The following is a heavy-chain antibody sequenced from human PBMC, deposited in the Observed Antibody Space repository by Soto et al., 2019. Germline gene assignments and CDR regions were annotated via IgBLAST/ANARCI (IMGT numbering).Heavy chain of an antibody. J-gene: IGHJ3*02. CDR2: MNPNSGNT. Sequence: QVQLVQSGAEVKKPGASVKVSCKASGYTFTSYDINWVRQATGQGLEWMGWMNPNSGNTGYAQKFQGRVTMTRNTSISTAYMELSSLRSDDTAVYYCARGGYCSGGSCYDAFDIWGQGTMVTVSS. D-gene: IGHD2-15*01. CDR3: ARGGYCSGGSCYDAFDI. CDR1: GYTFTSYD. V-gene: IGHV1-8*01.